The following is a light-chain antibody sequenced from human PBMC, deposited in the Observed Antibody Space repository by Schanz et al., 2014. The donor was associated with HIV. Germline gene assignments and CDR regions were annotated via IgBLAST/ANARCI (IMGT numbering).Light chain of an antibody. CDR1: SGSIASNY. CDR3: QSYDDNNHWV. J-gene: IGLJ3*02. V-gene: IGLV6-57*04. Sequence: NFMLTQPHSVSESPGKTVTISCTRSSGSIASNYVQWYQQRPDGAPTTVIYEDNQRPSGVPDRFSGSIDSSSNSASLTISGLKTEDEADYFCQSYDDNNHWVFGGGTKLTVL. CDR2: EDN.